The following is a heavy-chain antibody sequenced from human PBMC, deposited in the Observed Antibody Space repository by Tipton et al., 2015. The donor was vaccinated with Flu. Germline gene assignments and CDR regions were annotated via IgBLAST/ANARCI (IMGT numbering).Heavy chain of an antibody. CDR1: GGTFSSYA. D-gene: IGHD3-10*01. CDR2: IIPILGIA. J-gene: IGHJ6*02. Sequence: QVQLVQSGAEVKKPGSSVKVSCKASGGTFSSYAISWVRQAPGQGLEWMGGIIPILGIANYAQKFKCRVTITADKSTSTAYMELSSLSSEDTAGYYCARGAYGSGSPRDYYYYYGMDVWGQGTTVTVSS. CDR3: ARGAYGSGSPRDYYYYYGMDV. V-gene: IGHV1-69*09.